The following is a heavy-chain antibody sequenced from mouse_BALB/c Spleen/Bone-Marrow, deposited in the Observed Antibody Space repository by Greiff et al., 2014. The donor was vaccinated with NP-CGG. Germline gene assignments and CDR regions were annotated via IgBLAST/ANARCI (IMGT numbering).Heavy chain of an antibody. CDR1: GFNIKDTY. D-gene: IGHD3-2*01. V-gene: IGHV14-3*02. CDR3: ATTDSSGVFAY. J-gene: IGHJ3*01. CDR2: IDPANGNT. Sequence: EVKLMESGAELVKPGASVKLSCTASGFNIKDTYMHWVKQRPDQGLEWIGRIDPANGNTKYDPKFQGKATITADTSSNTAYLQLSSLTSEDTAVYYCATTDSSGVFAYWGQGTLVTVSA.